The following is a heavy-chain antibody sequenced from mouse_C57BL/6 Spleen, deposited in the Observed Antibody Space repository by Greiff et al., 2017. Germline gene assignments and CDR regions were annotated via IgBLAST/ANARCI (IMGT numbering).Heavy chain of an antibody. V-gene: IGHV3-6*01. CDR1: GYSITSGYY. CDR3: AREGVATDY. CDR2: ISYDGSN. J-gene: IGHJ2*01. Sequence: EVQLQQSGPGLVKPSPSLSLTCSVTGYSITSGYYWNWIRQFPGNKLEWMGYISYDGSNNYNPSLKNRISITRDTSKNQFFLKLNSVTTEDTATYYGAREGVATDYWGQGTTLTVSS. D-gene: IGHD1-1*01.